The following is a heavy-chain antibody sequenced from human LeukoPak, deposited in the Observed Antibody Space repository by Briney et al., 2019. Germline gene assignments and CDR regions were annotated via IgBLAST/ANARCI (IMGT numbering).Heavy chain of an antibody. Sequence: AGSLTLSCAASGFTFSNYAMSWVRQAPGKGLEWFLDTSLGTSDTYYADSVKGRFTISRDNSRTSLYLQMNSLRAEDTAIYYCAKRLLYSYGPGFDYWGQGTLVTVSS. CDR2: TSLGTSDT. CDR3: AKRLLYSYGPGFDY. J-gene: IGHJ4*02. V-gene: IGHV3-23*01. D-gene: IGHD5-18*01. CDR1: GFTFSNYA.